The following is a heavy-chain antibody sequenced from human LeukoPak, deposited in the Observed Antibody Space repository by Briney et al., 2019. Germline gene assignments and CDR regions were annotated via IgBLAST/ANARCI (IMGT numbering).Heavy chain of an antibody. J-gene: IGHJ4*01. CDR2: IWPDGIDT. D-gene: IGHD3-10*01. Sequence: QPGASLRLSCAASGFTFSDYWMTWVRQPPGKGLEWVANIWPDGIDTYHVDSLRGRLTISRGNGQNSLNLQMNRPRAEDSAVYYGAAWGVNAWTARGGQGT. CDR1: GFTFSDYW. V-gene: IGHV3-7*01. CDR3: AAWGVNAWTAR.